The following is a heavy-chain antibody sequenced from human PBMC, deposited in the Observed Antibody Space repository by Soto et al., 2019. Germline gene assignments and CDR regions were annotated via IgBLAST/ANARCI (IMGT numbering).Heavy chain of an antibody. Sequence: LSLTCNSSGGPLSSFYYSWIRQAPGKGLEWIGYIYYTGSTNYNPSLKSRVTMSVDTSKNQFSLKLTSVTAADTAVYFCAVTRGGAHPHDIWGQGTMVTVSS. J-gene: IGHJ3*02. D-gene: IGHD2-21*02. CDR1: GGPLSSFY. V-gene: IGHV4-59*01. CDR2: IYYTGST. CDR3: AVTRGGAHPHDI.